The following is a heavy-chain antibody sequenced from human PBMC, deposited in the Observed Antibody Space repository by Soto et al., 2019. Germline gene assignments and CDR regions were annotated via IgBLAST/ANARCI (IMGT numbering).Heavy chain of an antibody. CDR3: TREGAYTSPPYYYFYAMDV. D-gene: IGHD2-2*01. Sequence: GGSLRLSCKGSGFTFRDYAISWVRQAPGKGLQWVGFMRAKAFGGTTEYATFVKGRFTISRDDSKSVAYLQMNSLETEDTAVYYCTREGAYTSPPYYYFYAMDVWGQGTRVTVSS. V-gene: IGHV3-49*04. J-gene: IGHJ6*01. CDR1: GFTFRDYA. CDR2: MRAKAFGGTT.